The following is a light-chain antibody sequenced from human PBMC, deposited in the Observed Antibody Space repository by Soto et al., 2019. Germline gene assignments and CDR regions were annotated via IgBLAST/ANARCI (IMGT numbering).Light chain of an antibody. Sequence: DIQMTQSPSSLSASVGDRVTIACQSSHDVSRNLNWLQQKPGEAPKLLIYDASNLERGGPSRLRGSGSGTYFTCSISGLQPEDVATYYCQQYSSMVSFGGGTAIEIK. CDR1: HDVSRN. CDR3: QQYSSMVS. V-gene: IGKV1-33*01. CDR2: DAS. J-gene: IGKJ4*01.